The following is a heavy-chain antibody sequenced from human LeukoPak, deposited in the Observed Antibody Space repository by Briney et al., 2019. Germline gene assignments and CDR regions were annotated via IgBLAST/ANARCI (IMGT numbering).Heavy chain of an antibody. V-gene: IGHV3-30*18. CDR1: GFTFSSYG. Sequence: GGSLRLPCAASGFTFSSYGMHWVRQAPGKGLEWVAVISYDGSNKYYADSVKGRFTISRDNSKNTLYLQMNSLRAEDTAVYYCAKDPGSSWSSGQGTLVTVSS. D-gene: IGHD6-13*01. CDR3: AKDPGSSWS. J-gene: IGHJ5*02. CDR2: ISYDGSNK.